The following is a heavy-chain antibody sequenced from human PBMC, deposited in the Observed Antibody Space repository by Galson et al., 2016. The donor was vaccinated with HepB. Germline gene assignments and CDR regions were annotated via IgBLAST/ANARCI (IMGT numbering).Heavy chain of an antibody. CDR2: MYYSGST. Sequence: TLSLTCTVSGGSVNSTTSYWGWIRQPPGKGLEWIGSMYYSGSTFYNPSLILRVTISVDTSKNQFSLEVTSVTAEDTAVYYCARHPYYDDTGYYLSNNWFDPWGQGTLVTVSS. J-gene: IGHJ5*02. V-gene: IGHV4-39*01. D-gene: IGHD3-22*01. CDR3: ARHPYYDDTGYYLSNNWFDP. CDR1: GGSVNSTTSY.